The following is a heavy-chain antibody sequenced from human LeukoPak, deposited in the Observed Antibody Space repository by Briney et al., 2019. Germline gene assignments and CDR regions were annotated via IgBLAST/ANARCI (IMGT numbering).Heavy chain of an antibody. CDR2: IYSGGNT. J-gene: IGHJ3*02. Sequence: GGSLRLSCAASGFTATTNYMSWVRQAPGKGLEWVSEIYSGGNTYYAASVKGRFSISRDTSKNTVFLQMNSLRAEDTAVYYCARELREHGAFDIWGQGTMVTVSS. D-gene: IGHD1-26*01. CDR3: ARELREHGAFDI. V-gene: IGHV3-53*01. CDR1: GFTATTNY.